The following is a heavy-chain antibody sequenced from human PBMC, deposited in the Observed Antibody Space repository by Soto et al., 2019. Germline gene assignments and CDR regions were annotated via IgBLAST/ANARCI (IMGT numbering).Heavy chain of an antibody. V-gene: IGHV4-30-2*01. D-gene: IGHD2-2*01. J-gene: IGHJ4*02. CDR3: ARGSIEYFDY. CDR1: GDSSSSGGYS. Sequence: PSETLSLTCTVSGDSSSSGGYSWSWIRQPPGKGLEWIGYIYHSGSTSYNPSLKSRVTISVDGSKNQFSLKMNSVTAADTAVYYCARGSIEYFDYWGQGTLVTVSS. CDR2: IYHSGST.